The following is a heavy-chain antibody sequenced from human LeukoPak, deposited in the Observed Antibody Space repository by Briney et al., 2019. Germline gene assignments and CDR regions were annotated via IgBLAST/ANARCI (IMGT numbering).Heavy chain of an antibody. V-gene: IGHV1-2*06. D-gene: IGHD6-13*01. CDR2: INPNSGGT. CDR3: ARDRSSSSWYSDFDH. J-gene: IGHJ4*02. CDR1: GYTFTGYY. Sequence: ASVKVSCKASGYTFTGYYMHWVRQAPGQGLEWMGRINPNSGGTNYAQKFQGRVTMTRDTSISTAYMELSRLRSDDTAVYYCARDRSSSSWYSDFDHWGQGTLVTVSS.